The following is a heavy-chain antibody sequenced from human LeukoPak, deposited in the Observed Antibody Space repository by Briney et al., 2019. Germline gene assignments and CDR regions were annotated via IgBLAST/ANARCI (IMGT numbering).Heavy chain of an antibody. D-gene: IGHD4-11*01. J-gene: IGHJ5*02. CDR3: ARVHAYSNVRGFDH. V-gene: IGHV1-69*01. Sequence: GASVKVSCKASGGTFSSYAISWLRQAPGQGLEWMGGIIPIFGTANYAQKFQGRVTITADESTSTAYMELSSLRSKDTAVYYCARVHAYSNVRGFDHWGQGTLVTVSS. CDR1: GGTFSSYA. CDR2: IIPIFGTA.